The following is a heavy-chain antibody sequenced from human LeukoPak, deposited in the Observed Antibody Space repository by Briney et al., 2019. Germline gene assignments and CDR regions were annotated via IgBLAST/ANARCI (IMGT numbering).Heavy chain of an antibody. CDR2: ISNSGGRT. CDR3: AKSYNGYESKPDY. D-gene: IGHD5-12*01. CDR1: GFTFSSYA. Sequence: PGGSLRLPCAASGFTFSSYAMSWVRQAPGKGLEWVSSISNSGGRTFYTDSVKGRFTISRDNSKITLYLQMNSLRAEDTAVYYCAKSYNGYESKPDYWGQGTLVTVSS. J-gene: IGHJ4*02. V-gene: IGHV3-23*01.